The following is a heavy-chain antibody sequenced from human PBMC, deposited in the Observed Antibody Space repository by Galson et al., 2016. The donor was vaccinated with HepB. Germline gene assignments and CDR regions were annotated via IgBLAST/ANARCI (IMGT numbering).Heavy chain of an antibody. Sequence: PALVKPTQTLTLTCTVSGFSLSNARMAVSWIRQPPGKALEWLAHIFSNDEKSYSTSLKSRLTISKDTSKSQVGLTMTNMDPVEQATYHCERIYCSGGNCYLGGFDHWGQGTLVTVSS. V-gene: IGHV2-26*01. CDR2: IFSNDEK. D-gene: IGHD2-15*01. CDR1: GFSLSNARMA. J-gene: IGHJ4*02. CDR3: ERIYCSGGNCYLGGFDH.